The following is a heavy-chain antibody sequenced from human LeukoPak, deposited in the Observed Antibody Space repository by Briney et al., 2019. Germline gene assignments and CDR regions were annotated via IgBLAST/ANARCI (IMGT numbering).Heavy chain of an antibody. Sequence: GGSLRLSCAASGFTFSSYEMNWVRQAPGKGLEWVSSISGSTSTYIYYADSMKGRFTISRDNAKNSLYLQMNSLRAEDTAVYYCARGDLTGDFRFDPWGQGTLVTVSS. V-gene: IGHV3-21*01. J-gene: IGHJ5*02. CDR2: ISGSTSTYI. CDR3: ARGDLTGDFRFDP. CDR1: GFTFSSYE. D-gene: IGHD7-27*01.